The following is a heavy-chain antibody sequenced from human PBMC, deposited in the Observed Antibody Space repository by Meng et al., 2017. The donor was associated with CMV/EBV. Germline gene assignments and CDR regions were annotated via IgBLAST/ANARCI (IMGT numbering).Heavy chain of an antibody. CDR2: IRYDGSNK. CDR1: GTIFTTYG. CDR3: AKDHLGRFIVGPRADGGHGMDV. D-gene: IGHD1-26*01. Sequence: GGSLRLSCAPSGTIFTTYGLHWVRQAPGKGLEWVAFIRYDGSNKYYADSVKGRFTISRDNSKNTMYLQMNSLRGEDTAIYYCAKDHLGRFIVGPRADGGHGMDVWGQGTTVTVSS. J-gene: IGHJ6*02. V-gene: IGHV3-30*02.